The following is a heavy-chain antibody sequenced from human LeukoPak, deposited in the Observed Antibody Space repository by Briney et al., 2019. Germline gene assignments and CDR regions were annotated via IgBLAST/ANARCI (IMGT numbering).Heavy chain of an antibody. V-gene: IGHV3-7*01. D-gene: IGHD3-3*01. CDR2: IKQDGSAT. CDR3: AGGSGFLIQK. CDR1: GFTISSYW. J-gene: IGHJ4*02. Sequence: AGGSLRLSCAASGFTISSYWMNWVRQAPGQGLEWVAIIKQDGSATYYVDSVKGRFTISRDNAKNSLYLQVNNLRAEDTAVYYCAGGSGFLIQKWGQGTLVTVSS.